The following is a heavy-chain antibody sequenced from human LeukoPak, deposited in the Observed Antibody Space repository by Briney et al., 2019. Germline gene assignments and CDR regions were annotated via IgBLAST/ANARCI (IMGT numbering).Heavy chain of an antibody. V-gene: IGHV3-23*01. J-gene: IGHJ4*02. CDR3: AKYPYYYDSSGYYYFDY. Sequence: AGGSLRLSCAASGFTLSIYAMSWVRQAPGKGLEWVSTISGSGGTTFYADSVKGRFTISRDNSKITLYLQMNSLRAEDTAVYYCAKYPYYYDSSGYYYFDYWGQGTLVTVSS. CDR1: GFTLSIYA. CDR2: ISGSGGTT. D-gene: IGHD3-22*01.